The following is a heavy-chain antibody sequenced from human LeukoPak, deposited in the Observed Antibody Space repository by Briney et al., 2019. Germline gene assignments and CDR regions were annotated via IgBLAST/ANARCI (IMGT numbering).Heavy chain of an antibody. CDR2: ISSSSSYI. CDR1: GFTFSSYS. D-gene: IGHD3-3*01. CDR3: ARDHDYDFWSGSDYYYYGIDV. Sequence: GGSLRLSCAASGFTFSSYSMNWVRQAPGKGLEWVSSISSSSSYIYYADSVKGRFTISRDNAKNSLYLQMNSLRAEDTAVYYCARDHDYDFWSGSDYYYYGIDVWGQGTTVTVSS. V-gene: IGHV3-21*01. J-gene: IGHJ6*02.